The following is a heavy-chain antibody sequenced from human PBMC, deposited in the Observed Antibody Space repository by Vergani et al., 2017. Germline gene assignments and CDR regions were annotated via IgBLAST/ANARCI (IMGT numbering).Heavy chain of an antibody. CDR2: ISSSSSYI. Sequence: EVQLLESGGGLVKPGGSLRLSCAASGFTFSSYSMNWVRQAPGKGLEWVSSISSSSSYIYYADSVKGRFTISRDNAKNSLYLQMNSLRAEDTAVYYCARDRGVAPGDYYGMDVWGQGTTVTVSS. J-gene: IGHJ6*02. CDR3: ARDRGVAPGDYYGMDV. CDR1: GFTFSSYS. D-gene: IGHD5-12*01. V-gene: IGHV3-21*01.